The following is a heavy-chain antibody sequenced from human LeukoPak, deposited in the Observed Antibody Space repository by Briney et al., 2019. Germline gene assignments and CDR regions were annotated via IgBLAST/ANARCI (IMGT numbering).Heavy chain of an antibody. CDR2: ISSSSSTK. D-gene: IGHD6-6*01. CDR1: GFTFSSYS. J-gene: IGHJ4*02. Sequence: GGSLRLSCAASGFTFSSYSMHWVRQAPGKGLEWVSYISSSSSTKYYADSVKGRFTISRDNGKNSLYLQMNSLRAQDTAVYYWARARFGSSSSFDYWGQGTLVTVSS. CDR3: ARARFGSSSSFDY. V-gene: IGHV3-48*01.